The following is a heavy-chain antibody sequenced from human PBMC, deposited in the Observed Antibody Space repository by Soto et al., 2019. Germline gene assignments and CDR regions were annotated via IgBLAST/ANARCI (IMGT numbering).Heavy chain of an antibody. V-gene: IGHV5-51*01. J-gene: IGHJ4*02. Sequence: LGESLKISCKGSVYSFTSYWIGWVRQMPGKGLEWMGIIYPGDSDTRYSPSFQGQVTISADESISTAYLQWSSLKASDTAMYYCASASVAGTSTFDFWGRGTQVTVSS. CDR2: IYPGDSDT. CDR1: VYSFTSYW. D-gene: IGHD6-19*01. CDR3: ASASVAGTSTFDF.